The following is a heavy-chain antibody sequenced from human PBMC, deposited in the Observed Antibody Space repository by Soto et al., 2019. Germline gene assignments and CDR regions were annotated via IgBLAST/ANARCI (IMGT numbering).Heavy chain of an antibody. J-gene: IGHJ4*02. CDR1: GYTLTELS. D-gene: IGHD1-26*01. V-gene: IGHV1-24*01. Sequence: ASVKVSCQVSGYTLTELSMHWVRQAPGKGLEWVGGFDPVDGETLYAQKFQGRGAMTEDTSTDPAYMELSSLRSEDTDVYYGATDLRDCGSYQAALVYWGQGTLVTVSS. CDR3: ATDLRDCGSYQAALVY. CDR2: FDPVDGET.